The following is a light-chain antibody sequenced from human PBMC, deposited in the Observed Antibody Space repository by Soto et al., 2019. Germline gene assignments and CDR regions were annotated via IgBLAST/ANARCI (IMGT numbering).Light chain of an antibody. J-gene: IGLJ3*02. CDR1: TGAVTSAYT. V-gene: IGLV7-43*01. CDR3: LLYHGGAQLGV. Sequence: QTVVTQEPSLTVSPGGTVILTCASSTGAVTSAYTANWFQQKPGQPPRALICNTNNKHSWTPARFSGSLLGGKAALTLSGAQPEDEAEYYCLLYHGGAQLGVFGGGTKLTVL. CDR2: NTN.